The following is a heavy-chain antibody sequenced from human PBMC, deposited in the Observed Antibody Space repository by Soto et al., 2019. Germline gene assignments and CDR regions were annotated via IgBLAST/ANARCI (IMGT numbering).Heavy chain of an antibody. Sequence: GASVKVSCKVSGYTLTELSMHWVRQAPGKGLEWMGGFDPEDGETIYAQKFQGRVTMTEDTSTDTAYMELSSLRSEDTAVYYCATGPYDSSGPDAFDIWGQGTMDTVSS. CDR1: GYTLTELS. J-gene: IGHJ3*02. CDR3: ATGPYDSSGPDAFDI. D-gene: IGHD3-22*01. V-gene: IGHV1-24*01. CDR2: FDPEDGET.